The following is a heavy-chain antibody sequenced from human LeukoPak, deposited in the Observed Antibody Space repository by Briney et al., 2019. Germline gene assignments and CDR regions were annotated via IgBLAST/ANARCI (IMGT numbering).Heavy chain of an antibody. V-gene: IGHV3-15*01. D-gene: IGHD3-3*01. CDR3: TTDPFWGVWKQANSFDY. CDR2: IKSKNDNGEA. Sequence: TGGSLRLSCPASGFTFNNAWMSWVRQAQGNGLEWVGSIKSKNDNGEADYAETVKSRTTISTDDSNNTLYLQMNSLKTEDTAVYYCTTDPFWGVWKQANSFDYWGQGTLVAVSS. CDR1: GFTFNNAW. J-gene: IGHJ4*02.